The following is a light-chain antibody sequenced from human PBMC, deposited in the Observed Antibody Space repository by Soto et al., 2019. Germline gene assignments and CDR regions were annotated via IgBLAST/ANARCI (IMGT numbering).Light chain of an antibody. Sequence: QSALTQPASVSGSPGQSITISCTGTSSDVGGFNYVSWYQQHPGKAPEPMIYDVTNRPSGVSYRFSGSKSGNTASLTISGLQAEDEADYYCNSYTSSSTYVFGTGTKLTVL. CDR3: NSYTSSSTYV. V-gene: IGLV2-14*03. CDR2: DVT. CDR1: SSDVGGFNY. J-gene: IGLJ1*01.